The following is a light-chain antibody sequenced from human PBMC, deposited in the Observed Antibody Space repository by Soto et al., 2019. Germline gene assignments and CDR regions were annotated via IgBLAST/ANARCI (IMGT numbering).Light chain of an antibody. CDR1: QSVSSSY. CDR3: HQCDSSPPT. CDR2: GAS. Sequence: EIVLTQSPGTLSLSPGERATLSCRASQSVSSSYLAWYQQKPGQAPRLLIYGASSRATGIPDRFSGSGSGTDFTLTISRLEPEDFAVYYCHQCDSSPPTFGGGTKVEMK. V-gene: IGKV3-20*01. J-gene: IGKJ4*01.